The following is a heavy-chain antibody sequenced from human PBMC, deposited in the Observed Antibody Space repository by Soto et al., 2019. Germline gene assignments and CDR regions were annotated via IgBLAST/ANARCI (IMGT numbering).Heavy chain of an antibody. D-gene: IGHD4-17*01. CDR1: GGSISSSSYY. CDR3: ASPSLKFYGEYEEDWFDP. Sequence: SETLSLTCTVSGGSISSSSYYWGWIRQPPGKGLEWIGSIYYSGSTYYNPSLKSRVTISVDTSKNQFSLKLSSVTAADTAVYYCASPSLKFYGEYEEDWFDPWGQGTPVTVSS. CDR2: IYYSGST. J-gene: IGHJ5*02. V-gene: IGHV4-39*01.